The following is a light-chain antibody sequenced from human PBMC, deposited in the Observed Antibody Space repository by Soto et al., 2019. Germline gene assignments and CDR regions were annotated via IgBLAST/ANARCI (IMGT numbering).Light chain of an antibody. Sequence: ESVVTHAPGTLSISPGERASLSCRAGQSVSSSYLAWYQQKPGQAPRLLIYGASSRATGIPDRFSGSGSGTDFTLTISSLEPYDFAAYDCQQYCRYSWTFGQGTKVDIK. CDR3: QQYCRYSWT. CDR1: QSVSSSY. CDR2: GAS. J-gene: IGKJ1*01. V-gene: IGKV3-20*01.